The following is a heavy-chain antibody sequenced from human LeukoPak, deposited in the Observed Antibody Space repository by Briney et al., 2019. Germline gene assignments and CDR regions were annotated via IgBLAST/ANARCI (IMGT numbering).Heavy chain of an antibody. Sequence: GGSLRLSCGASGFTFSSYAMHWVRQAPGKGLEWVSVIYTDGTAYYADSVKGRFTISRDNSKNTLYLQMNSLRAEDTAVYYCTRLSSSWYFDWGQGTLVTVSS. CDR1: GFTFSSYA. J-gene: IGHJ4*02. CDR3: TRLSSSWYFD. CDR2: IYTDGTA. D-gene: IGHD6-13*01. V-gene: IGHV3-53*01.